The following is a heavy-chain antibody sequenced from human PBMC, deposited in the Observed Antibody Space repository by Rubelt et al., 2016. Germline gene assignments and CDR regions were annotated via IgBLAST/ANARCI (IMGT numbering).Heavy chain of an antibody. CDR2: VDGSGGTT. J-gene: IGHJ4*02. Sequence: EVQLVESGGDLLQPGESLRLSCAASGFSFSSYAMSWVRQAPGKGLEWVSVVDGSGGTTFYSGSVKGRFIISRDNSKSTLYLQMNSLRVEDTAVYYCARNVRGVTKYYFDYWGQGTLVTVSS. V-gene: IGHV3-23*04. CDR3: ARNVRGVTKYYFDY. CDR1: GFSFSSYA. D-gene: IGHD3-10*01.